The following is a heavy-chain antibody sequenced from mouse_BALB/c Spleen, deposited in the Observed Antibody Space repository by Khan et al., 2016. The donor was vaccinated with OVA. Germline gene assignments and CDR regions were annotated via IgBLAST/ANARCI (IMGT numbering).Heavy chain of an antibody. D-gene: IGHD2-4*01. J-gene: IGHJ2*01. Sequence: QVQLQQSGAELVRLGASVKLSCKTSGYIFTSYWIHWVKQRSGQGLEWIARIYPGTGSTYYNEQFKGKATLTADKSSSPAYMQLSSLKSEDSAVYFRARRDYDADYFDYWGQGTTLTGSS. V-gene: IGHV1S132*01. CDR3: ARRDYDADYFDY. CDR2: IYPGTGST. CDR1: GYIFTSYW.